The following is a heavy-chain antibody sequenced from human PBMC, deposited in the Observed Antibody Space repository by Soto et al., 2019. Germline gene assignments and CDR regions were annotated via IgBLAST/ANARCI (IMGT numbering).Heavy chain of an antibody. J-gene: IGHJ6*02. Sequence: QTGGSLRLSCAASGFTFTTYAMEWVRQAPGKGLEWVALISYDGSNRYYAESVMGRSTISRDNSKNTLYLQLNSLRPEDTAVYYCARPVEPFYYYGMDVWGQGTTVTVSS. CDR3: ARPVEPFYYYGMDV. CDR1: GFTFTTYA. CDR2: ISYDGSNR. V-gene: IGHV3-30-3*01.